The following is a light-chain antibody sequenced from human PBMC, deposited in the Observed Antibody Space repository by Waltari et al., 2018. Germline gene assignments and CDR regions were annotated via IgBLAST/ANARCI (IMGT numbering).Light chain of an antibody. CDR1: QNISSY. V-gene: IGKV1-39*01. CDR2: KAS. Sequence: DIQMPQSPSSLSASVGDRVTITCRASQNISSYLDWYQQKPGKAPKLLIYKASSLQSGVPSRFSGSGSGTDFTLTISSLQPEDFATYYCQQHDSSPWTFGQGTKVEIK. CDR3: QQHDSSPWT. J-gene: IGKJ1*01.